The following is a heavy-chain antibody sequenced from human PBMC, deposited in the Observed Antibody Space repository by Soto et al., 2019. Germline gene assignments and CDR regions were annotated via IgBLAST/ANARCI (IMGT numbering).Heavy chain of an antibody. Sequence: PGGSLRLSCAASGFTFSDYYMSWIRQAPGKGLEWVASISTRSDIYYADSVKGRFTISRDNAKNSVSLQMNSLRAEDTAVYYCANIIAARPWGFDYWGQGTLVTVSS. V-gene: IGHV3-11*04. D-gene: IGHD6-6*01. CDR1: GFTFSDYY. CDR2: ISTRSDI. J-gene: IGHJ4*02. CDR3: ANIIAARPWGFDY.